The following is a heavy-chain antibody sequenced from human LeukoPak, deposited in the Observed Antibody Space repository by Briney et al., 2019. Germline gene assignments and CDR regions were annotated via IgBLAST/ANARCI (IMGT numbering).Heavy chain of an antibody. CDR3: ARVGIGGRAFDI. V-gene: IGHV3-21*01. CDR2: ISSTSNYI. CDR1: GFTFSSYS. D-gene: IGHD1-14*01. Sequence: GGSLRLSCAASGFTFSSYSMNWVRRAPGKGLEWVSSISSTSNYIYYADSVKGRFTISRDNSKNTLYLQMNSLRAEDTAVYYCARVGIGGRAFDIWGQGTMVTVSS. J-gene: IGHJ3*02.